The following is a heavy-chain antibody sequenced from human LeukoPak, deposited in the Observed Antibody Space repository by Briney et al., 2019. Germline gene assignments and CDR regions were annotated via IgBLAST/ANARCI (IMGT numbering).Heavy chain of an antibody. D-gene: IGHD7-27*01. CDR3: ARDGETGVDY. V-gene: IGHV3-48*01. J-gene: IGHJ4*02. CDR2: ISSSSSTI. CDR1: GFTFRSYT. Sequence: GGSLRLSCAASGFTFRSYTMNWVRQAPGKGLEWVSYISSSSSTIYYADSVKGRFTISRDNAKNSLYLQMNSLRAEDTAVYYCARDGETGVDYWGQGTLVTVSS.